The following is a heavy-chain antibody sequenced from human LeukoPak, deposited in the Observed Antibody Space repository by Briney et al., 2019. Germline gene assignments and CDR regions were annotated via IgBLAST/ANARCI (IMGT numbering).Heavy chain of an antibody. V-gene: IGHV3-33*06. Sequence: GGSLRLSCAASGFTFSSYAMHWVRQAPGKGLEWVAVIWYDGSNKYYADSVKGRFTISRDNSKNTLYLQMNSLRAEDTAVYYCAKGDYYDSSGHLDYWGQGTLVTVSS. D-gene: IGHD3-22*01. CDR2: IWYDGSNK. CDR3: AKGDYYDSSGHLDY. CDR1: GFTFSSYA. J-gene: IGHJ4*02.